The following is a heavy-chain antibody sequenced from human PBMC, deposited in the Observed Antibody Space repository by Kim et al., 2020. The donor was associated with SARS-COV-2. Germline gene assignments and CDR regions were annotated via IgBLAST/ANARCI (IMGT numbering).Heavy chain of an antibody. J-gene: IGHJ6*03. CDR1: GFTFSRHE. CDR2: ISGSGRTT. CDR3: ARGSYNISFGYSCYYSVV. Sequence: GGSLRLSCAASGFTFSRHEMNCVRQAPGKGLEWVSYISGSGRTTRYAVSVQDRFTISRDNAENSLYLQMNSLRADDTAVYYCARGSYNISFGYSCYYSVVGGKGTAVTVS. V-gene: IGHV3-48*03. D-gene: IGHD3-9*01.